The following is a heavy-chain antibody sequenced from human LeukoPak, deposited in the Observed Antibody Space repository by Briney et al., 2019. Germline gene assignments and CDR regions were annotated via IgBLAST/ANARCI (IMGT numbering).Heavy chain of an antibody. J-gene: IGHJ4*02. CDR3: ARDDWGSLDY. CDR2: NTDSGNI. CDR1: GSSMTIYS. D-gene: IGHD7-27*01. Sequence: SETLSLTCAVSGSSMTIYSWGWIRQAPGKGLEWIGYNTDSGNINFNPALKSRVTISVDTSKSQFSLKLTSVTPADTAVYYCARDDWGSLDYWGQGTLVTVSS. V-gene: IGHV4-59*01.